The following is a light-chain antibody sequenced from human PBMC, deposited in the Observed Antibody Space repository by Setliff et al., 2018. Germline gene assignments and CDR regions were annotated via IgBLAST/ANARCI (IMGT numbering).Light chain of an antibody. V-gene: IGLV1-44*01. CDR1: SSNIGSNT. CDR2: RNN. J-gene: IGLJ2*01. CDR3: AAWDDSLNGPVV. Sequence: QSALTQPPSASGTPGQRVTISCSGSSSNIGSNTVNWYQQLPGTAPKLLIYRNNQRPSGVPDRFSGSKSGTSASLAISGLQSEDEADYYCAAWDDSLNGPVVFGGGTKGTVL.